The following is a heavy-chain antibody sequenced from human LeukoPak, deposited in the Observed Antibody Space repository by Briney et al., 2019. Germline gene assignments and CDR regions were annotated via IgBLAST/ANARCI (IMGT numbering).Heavy chain of an antibody. CDR2: INHSGST. CDR3: ARSRLARLHGGNRRGAFDI. CDR1: GGSISSSNW. D-gene: IGHD4-23*01. V-gene: IGHV4-4*02. J-gene: IGHJ3*02. Sequence: SETLSLTCAVSGGSISSSNWWSWVRQPPGKGLEWIGEINHSGSTNYNPSLKSRVTISVDTSKNQFSLKLNSVTAADTAVYYCARSRLARLHGGNRRGAFDIWGQGTMVTVSS.